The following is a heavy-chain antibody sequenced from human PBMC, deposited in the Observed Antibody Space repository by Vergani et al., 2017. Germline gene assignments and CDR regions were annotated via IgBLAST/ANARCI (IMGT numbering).Heavy chain of an antibody. CDR1: GFTFAAYA. Sequence: EVQLVESGGGLVQPGRSLRLSCAASGFTFAAYAMHCVRHAPGKGLEWVSGISWNSGSIGYADSVKGRFTISRDNAKNSLYLQMNSLRAEDTALYYCARVRGDNKQMVMYYFDYWGQGTLVTVSS. D-gene: IGHD2-8*01. J-gene: IGHJ4*02. V-gene: IGHV3-9*01. CDR2: ISWNSGSI. CDR3: ARVRGDNKQMVMYYFDY.